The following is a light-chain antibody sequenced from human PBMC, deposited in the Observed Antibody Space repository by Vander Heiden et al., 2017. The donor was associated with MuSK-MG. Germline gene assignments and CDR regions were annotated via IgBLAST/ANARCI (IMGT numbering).Light chain of an antibody. V-gene: IGKV4-1*01. CDR3: QQYYSTPA. CDR2: WLF. Sequence: DIVVTQSPDSLVVSPGERATINCKSSQNVLYSSNNKNYLAWYQQKPGQPPKLPIYWLFTRESGVPDRFSGSGSGTDFTLTISSLQAEDVAVYYCQQYYSTPAFGQGTKLEIK. J-gene: IGKJ2*01. CDR1: QNVLYSSNNKNY.